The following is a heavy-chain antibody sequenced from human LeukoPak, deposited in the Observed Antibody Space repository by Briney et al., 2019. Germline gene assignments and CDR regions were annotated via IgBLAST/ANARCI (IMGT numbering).Heavy chain of an antibody. V-gene: IGHV1-2*02. CDR2: INPNSGGT. D-gene: IGHD2-2*01. Sequence: GASVKVSCKASGYTFTGYYMDWVRQAPGQGLEWMGWINPNSGGTNYAQKFQGRVTMTRDTSISTAYMELSRLRSDDTAVYYCARGEACSSTSCYYWFDPWGQGTLVTVSS. CDR3: ARGEACSSTSCYYWFDP. CDR1: GYTFTGYY. J-gene: IGHJ5*02.